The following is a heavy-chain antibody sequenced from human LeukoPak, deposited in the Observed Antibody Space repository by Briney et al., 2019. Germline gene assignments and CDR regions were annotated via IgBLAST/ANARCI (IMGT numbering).Heavy chain of an antibody. D-gene: IGHD3-10*01. J-gene: IGHJ5*02. CDR3: ASDYGSGSYHNWFDP. CDR2: INTNTGNP. Sequence: ASVKVSCKASGYTFTSYAMNWVRQAPGQGLEWMGWINTNTGNPTYAQGFTGRFVFSLDTSVSTAYLQISSLKAEDTAVYYCASDYGSGSYHNWFDPWGQGTLFTVSS. V-gene: IGHV7-4-1*02. CDR1: GYTFTSYA.